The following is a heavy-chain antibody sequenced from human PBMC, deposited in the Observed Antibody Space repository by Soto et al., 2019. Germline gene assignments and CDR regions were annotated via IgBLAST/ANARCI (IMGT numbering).Heavy chain of an antibody. V-gene: IGHV3-33*01. CDR2: IWYDGSNK. J-gene: IGHJ4*02. D-gene: IGHD6-13*01. Sequence: GGSLRLSCAASGFTFSSYGMHWVRQAPGKGLEWVAVIWYDGSNKYYADSVKGRFTISRDNSKNTLYLQMNSLRAEDTAVYYCARGRIAAADSDRHYFDYWGQGTLVPVSS. CDR3: ARGRIAAADSDRHYFDY. CDR1: GFTFSSYG.